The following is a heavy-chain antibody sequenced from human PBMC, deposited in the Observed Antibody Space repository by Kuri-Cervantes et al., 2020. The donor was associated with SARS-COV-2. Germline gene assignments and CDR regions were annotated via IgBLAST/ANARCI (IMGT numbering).Heavy chain of an antibody. J-gene: IGHJ4*02. Sequence: GESLKISCAASGFTFSSYAMTWVRQAPGKGLEWVAVMSYDGSKKYYAGSVKGRFTISRDNSKNTMYLQMNSLRAEDTAVYYCARDPYYYGDYPDYWGQGTLVTFSS. CDR3: ARDPYYYGDYPDY. D-gene: IGHD3-16*01. CDR2: MSYDGSKK. V-gene: IGHV3-30*04. CDR1: GFTFSSYA.